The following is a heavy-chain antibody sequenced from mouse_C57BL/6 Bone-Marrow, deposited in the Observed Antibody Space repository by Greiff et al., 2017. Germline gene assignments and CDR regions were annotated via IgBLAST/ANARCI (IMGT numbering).Heavy chain of an antibody. CDR3: ARQRNYYWYFDV. J-gene: IGHJ1*03. CDR2: LSSGGSYT. V-gene: IGHV5-6*02. CDR1: GFTFSSYG. Sequence: DVMLVESGGDLVKPGGSLKLSCAASGFTFSSYGMSWVRQTPDKRLEWVATLSSGGSYTYYPDSVKGRFTISRENAKNTMYLEMSSLRSEDTAMYYCARQRNYYWYFDVWGTGTTVTVSS.